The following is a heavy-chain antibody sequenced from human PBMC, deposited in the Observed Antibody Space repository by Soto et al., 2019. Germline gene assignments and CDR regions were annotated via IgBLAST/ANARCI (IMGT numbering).Heavy chain of an antibody. J-gene: IGHJ5*02. D-gene: IGHD6-13*01. V-gene: IGHV1-2*02. Sequence: QVQLVQSGAEVKKPGASVKVSCEASGYTFTDYSMHWVRQAPGQGLEWMGWINPNSGGTNYAQKFQGRVTMTRDTSISTAYMEVSRLRSDDTAVYYCARDPGSVAGTPGWFDPWGQGTQVTVSS. CDR1: GYTFTDYS. CDR2: INPNSGGT. CDR3: ARDPGSVAGTPGWFDP.